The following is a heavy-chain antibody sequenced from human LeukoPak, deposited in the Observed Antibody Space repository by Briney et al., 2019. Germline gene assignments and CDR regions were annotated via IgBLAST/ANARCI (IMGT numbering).Heavy chain of an antibody. CDR1: GGSISSYY. J-gene: IGHJ6*03. CDR3: ARVLHAAAGTAYYYMDV. V-gene: IGHV4-4*07. CDR2: IYTSGST. D-gene: IGHD6-13*01. Sequence: PSETLSLTCTVSGGSISSYYWSWTRQPAGKGLEWIGRIYTSGSTNYNPSLKSRVTMSVDTSKNQFSLKLSSVTAADTAVYYCARVLHAAAGTAYYYMDVWGKGTTVTVSS.